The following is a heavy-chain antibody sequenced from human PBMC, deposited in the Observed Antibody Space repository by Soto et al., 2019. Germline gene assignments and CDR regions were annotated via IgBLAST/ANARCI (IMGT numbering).Heavy chain of an antibody. Sequence: QITLTESGPTLVQPTQTLTLTCTFSGFSLDTSGVSVSWLRQSPGKALEWLALLYWDDDKRYSPSLKNRLTITKDTSKHQVVLTMTNMDPVDTGTYYGARRNVKTAMVYWYFELWGRGTLVTVAS. CDR2: LYWDDDK. V-gene: IGHV2-5*02. J-gene: IGHJ2*01. D-gene: IGHD5-18*01. CDR3: ARRNVKTAMVYWYFEL. CDR1: GFSLDTSGVS.